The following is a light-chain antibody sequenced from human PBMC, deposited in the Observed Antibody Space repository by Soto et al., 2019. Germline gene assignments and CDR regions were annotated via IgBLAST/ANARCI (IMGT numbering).Light chain of an antibody. Sequence: EILMTPSQATRPRSPGQIATLSCRASQSVSSNLAWYQQKPGQAPRLLIYGASTRATGIPARFSGSGSGTEFTLTISSLQSEDFAVYYCQQYNNWPQTFGQGTKVDIK. CDR1: QSVSSN. CDR3: QQYNNWPQT. CDR2: GAS. V-gene: IGKV3-15*01. J-gene: IGKJ1*01.